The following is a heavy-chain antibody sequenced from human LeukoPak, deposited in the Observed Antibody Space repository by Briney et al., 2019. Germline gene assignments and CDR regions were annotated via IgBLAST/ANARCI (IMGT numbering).Heavy chain of an antibody. Sequence: GESLKISCKGSGYSFTNYWIGWVRLMPGKGLEWMGIIYPGDSDTRYSPSLQGQVTISADKSISTAYLQGSSLKASDTAMYYCARRTDRSFWYLDYWGQGTLVTVSS. CDR1: GYSFTNYW. CDR2: IYPGDSDT. CDR3: ARRTDRSFWYLDY. J-gene: IGHJ4*02. V-gene: IGHV5-51*01.